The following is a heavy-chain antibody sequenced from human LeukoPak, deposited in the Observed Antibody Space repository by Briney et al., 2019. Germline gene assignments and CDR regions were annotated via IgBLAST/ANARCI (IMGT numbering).Heavy chain of an antibody. Sequence: LSLTCAVYGGSFSGYYWSWVRQAPGKGLEWVAYISSSGGTKYCADSVKGRFTISRDNAKNSLHLQLSSVRAEDTAVYYCAREATGKPDYTGALDYWGQGTLVSVSS. CDR3: AREATGKPDYTGALDY. D-gene: IGHD4-11*01. J-gene: IGHJ4*02. CDR1: GGSFSGYY. V-gene: IGHV3-11*04. CDR2: ISSSGGTK.